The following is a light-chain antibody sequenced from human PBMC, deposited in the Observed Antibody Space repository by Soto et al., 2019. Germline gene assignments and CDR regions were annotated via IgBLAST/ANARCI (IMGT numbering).Light chain of an antibody. CDR2: LNSDGSH. J-gene: IGLJ2*01. Sequence: QSVLTQSPSASASLGASVKLTCTLSRGHSNYAIARHQQQSEKGPRYLMKLNSDGSHSKGDRIPDRFSGSSSGAERYLTISSLQSEDEADYYCQTWGSGIVVFGGGTKLTVL. CDR1: RGHSNYA. CDR3: QTWGSGIVV. V-gene: IGLV4-69*01.